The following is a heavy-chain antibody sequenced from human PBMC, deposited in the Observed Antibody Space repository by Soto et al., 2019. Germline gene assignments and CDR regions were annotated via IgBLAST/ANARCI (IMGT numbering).Heavy chain of an antibody. D-gene: IGHD3-10*01. CDR3: ARRRARGRGLYYYGSGSPQYYYYGMDV. J-gene: IGHJ6*02. Sequence: GESLKISCKGSGYSFTSYWISWVRQMPVKGLEWMGRIDPSDSYTNYSPSFQGHVTISADKSISTAYLQWSSLKASDTAMYYCARRRARGRGLYYYGSGSPQYYYYGMDVWGQGTTVTVSS. CDR2: IDPSDSYT. V-gene: IGHV5-10-1*01. CDR1: GYSFTSYW.